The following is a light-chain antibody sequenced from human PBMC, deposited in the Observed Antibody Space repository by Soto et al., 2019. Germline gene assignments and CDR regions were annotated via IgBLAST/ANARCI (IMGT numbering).Light chain of an antibody. J-gene: IGKJ4*01. CDR3: QQSSSTPLT. V-gene: IGKV1-39*01. CDR1: QSIATY. CDR2: AAS. Sequence: DIQMTQSPSSLSASIGDRVTITCRASQSIATYVNWYQQEPGKPPKLLIYAASSLQGGVPSRFSGSGSGTDFTLTISNLQREDFAIYYCQQSSSTPLTFGGGTKV.